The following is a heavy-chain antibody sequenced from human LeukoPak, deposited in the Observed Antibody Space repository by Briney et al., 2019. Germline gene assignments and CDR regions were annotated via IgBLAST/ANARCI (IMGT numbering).Heavy chain of an antibody. Sequence: GGSLRLSCAASGFTFSSYSMNWVRQAPGKGLEWVSSISSTSSYMYYADSVKGRFTISRDNAKNSLYLQMNSLRAEDTAVYYCARHYSAAFDIWGQGTMVTVSS. D-gene: IGHD4-11*01. J-gene: IGHJ3*02. CDR2: ISSTSSYM. CDR1: GFTFSSYS. CDR3: ARHYSAAFDI. V-gene: IGHV3-21*01.